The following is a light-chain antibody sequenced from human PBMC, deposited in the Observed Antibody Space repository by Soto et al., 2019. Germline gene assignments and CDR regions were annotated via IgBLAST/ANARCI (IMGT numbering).Light chain of an antibody. J-gene: IGLJ2*01. CDR1: SSDVGGYNY. Sequence: QYALTQPASVSGSPGQSITISCTGTSSDVGGYNYVSWYQQHPGKAPKLMIYDVSNRPSGVSNRFSGSKSGNTASLTISRLQAEEQADYYCSSYTSSTTLVFGGGTKLTVL. CDR3: SSYTSSTTLV. CDR2: DVS. V-gene: IGLV2-14*01.